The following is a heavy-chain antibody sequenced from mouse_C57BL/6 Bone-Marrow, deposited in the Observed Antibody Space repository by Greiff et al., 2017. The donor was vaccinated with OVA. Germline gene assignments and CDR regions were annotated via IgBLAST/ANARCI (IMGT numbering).Heavy chain of an antibody. D-gene: IGHD1-2*01. J-gene: IGHJ3*01. CDR1: GYTFTSYW. CDR2: IDPSDSYT. CDR3: ARIHYSGGNWFAY. Sequence: QVQLQQPGAELVRPGTSVKLSCKASGYTFTSYWMHWVKQRPGQGLEWIGVIDPSDSYTNYNQKFKGKATLTVDTSSSTAYMQLSSLTSEDSAVYYCARIHYSGGNWFAYWGQGTLVTVSA. V-gene: IGHV1-59*01.